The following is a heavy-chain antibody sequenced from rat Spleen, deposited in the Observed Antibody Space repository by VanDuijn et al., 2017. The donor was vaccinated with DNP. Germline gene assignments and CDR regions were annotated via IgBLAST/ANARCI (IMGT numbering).Heavy chain of an antibody. Sequence: EVQLVESGGGLVQPGRSMKLSCAASGFTFSHYYMAWVRQAPTKGLEWVASISTGGGNTNYNPSLKSRISITRDTSKNHSFLHLNSVTIEDTATYYCARWTRYFDYWGQGVMVTVSS. V-gene: IGHV5-25*01. CDR3: ARWTRYFDY. CDR2: ISTGGGNT. J-gene: IGHJ2*01. CDR1: GFTFSHYY. D-gene: IGHD1-7*01.